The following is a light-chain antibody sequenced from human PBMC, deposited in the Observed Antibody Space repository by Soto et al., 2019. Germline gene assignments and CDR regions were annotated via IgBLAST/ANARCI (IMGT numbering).Light chain of an antibody. V-gene: IGLV1-44*01. J-gene: IGLJ3*02. Sequence: QSVLTQPPSASGTPGQRVTISCSGSSSNVGSNAVNWYQQLPGTAPKLLVFRNNQWPSGVPERFSGSKSGTSASLAISGLQSEDEADYYCAAWDDSLNGEVFGGGTQLTVL. CDR2: RNN. CDR3: AAWDDSLNGEV. CDR1: SSNVGSNA.